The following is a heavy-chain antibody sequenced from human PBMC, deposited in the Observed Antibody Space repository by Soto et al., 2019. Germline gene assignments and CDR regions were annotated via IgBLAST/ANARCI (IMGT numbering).Heavy chain of an antibody. V-gene: IGHV4-59*08. CDR1: GGSISSYY. Sequence: PSETLSLTCTVSGGSISSYYWSWIRQPPGKGLEWIGYIYYSGSTNYNPSLKSRVTISVDTSKNQFSLKLSSVTAADTAVYYCARHHIPVAVLDYWGQGTLVTVSS. J-gene: IGHJ4*02. CDR3: ARHHIPVAVLDY. D-gene: IGHD6-19*01. CDR2: IYYSGST.